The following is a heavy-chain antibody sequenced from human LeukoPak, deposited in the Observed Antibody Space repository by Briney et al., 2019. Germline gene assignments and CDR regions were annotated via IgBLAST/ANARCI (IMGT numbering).Heavy chain of an antibody. J-gene: IGHJ6*03. D-gene: IGHD6-19*01. Sequence: ASVKVSCKASGSTFTSYGINWVRQAPGQGLEWMRWISAHNGNTNYEEKVQGRVTMTTDTSTSTAYMELRSLRSDDKAVYYCARDKGTVATYYYYYMDVWGKGTTVTVSS. CDR2: ISAHNGNT. CDR1: GSTFTSYG. V-gene: IGHV1-18*01. CDR3: ARDKGTVATYYYYYMDV.